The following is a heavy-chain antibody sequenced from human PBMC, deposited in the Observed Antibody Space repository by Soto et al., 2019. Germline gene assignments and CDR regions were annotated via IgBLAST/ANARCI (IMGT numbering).Heavy chain of an antibody. CDR2: ISAHTGSS. CDR1: GYTFTSSV. J-gene: IGHJ3*01. D-gene: IGHD3-22*01. V-gene: IGHV1-18*01. CDR3: ARAFFYQGSDSRGYSFDAFDF. Sequence: QVQLVQSGAEVKKPGASVKVSCKASGYTFTSSVMSWVRQAPGQGVEWMGWISAHTGSSEYAQRFQGRVTMTTDRSTSTAYMELRSLRSDDTAVYYCARAFFYQGSDSRGYSFDAFDFWGPGTLVTVSS.